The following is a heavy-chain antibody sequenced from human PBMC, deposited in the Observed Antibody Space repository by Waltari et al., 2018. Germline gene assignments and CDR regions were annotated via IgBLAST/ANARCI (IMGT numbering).Heavy chain of an antibody. Sequence: QVXXVXSGPEXKKXGASVKVSCKASXSAFSNHGTGWVRQAPGQGLEWMGWVSAYDXDTNHAQKVQXRVTMTTDTSTNTAYLEXRSLRSDDXAVYYXARGSSKQYYDXWGQGTLVTVSS. CDR2: VSAYDXDT. CDR3: ARGSSKQYYDX. J-gene: IGHJ4*02. D-gene: IGHD2-15*01. CDR1: XSAFSNHG. V-gene: IGHV1-18*01.